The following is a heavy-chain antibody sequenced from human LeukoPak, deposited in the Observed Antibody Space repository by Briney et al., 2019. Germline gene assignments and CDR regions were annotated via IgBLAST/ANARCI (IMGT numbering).Heavy chain of an antibody. D-gene: IGHD3-22*01. CDR3: AKDVVITMILGRGMDV. Sequence: GGSLRLSCAASGFTFSSYGMHWVRQAPGKGLEWVAIILYDGSNKYYADSVKGRFTISRDNSKNTLYLQMNSLRAEDTAVYYCAKDVVITMILGRGMDVWGQGTTVTVSS. J-gene: IGHJ6*02. CDR1: GFTFSSYG. V-gene: IGHV3-30*18. CDR2: ILYDGSNK.